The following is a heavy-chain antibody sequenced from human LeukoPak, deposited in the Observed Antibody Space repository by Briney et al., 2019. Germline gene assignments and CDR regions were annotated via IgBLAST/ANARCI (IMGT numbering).Heavy chain of an antibody. D-gene: IGHD6-13*01. V-gene: IGHV4-39*07. J-gene: IGHJ3*02. Sequence: SETLSLTCTVSGGSISSSSYYWGWIRQPPGKGLEWIGIIYYSGSTYYNPSLKSRVTISVDTSKNQFSLKLSSVTAADTAVYYCARDEHLSRAGTMAFDIWGQGTMVTVSS. CDR1: GGSISSSSYY. CDR2: IYYSGST. CDR3: ARDEHLSRAGTMAFDI.